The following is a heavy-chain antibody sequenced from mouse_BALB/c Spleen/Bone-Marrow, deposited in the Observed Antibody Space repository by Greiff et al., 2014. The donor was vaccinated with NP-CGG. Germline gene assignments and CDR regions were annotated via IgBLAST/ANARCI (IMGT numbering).Heavy chain of an antibody. J-gene: IGHJ4*01. Sequence: EVKVEESGGGLVKPGGSLKLSCAASGLTFSSYAMSWVRQTPEKRLEWVASISSGGSTYYPDSVKGRFTISRDNARNILYLQMSSLRSEDTAMYYCARGGGCYYAMDYWGQGTSVTVSS. CDR1: GLTFSSYA. CDR3: ARGGGCYYAMDY. V-gene: IGHV5-6-5*01. CDR2: ISSGGST.